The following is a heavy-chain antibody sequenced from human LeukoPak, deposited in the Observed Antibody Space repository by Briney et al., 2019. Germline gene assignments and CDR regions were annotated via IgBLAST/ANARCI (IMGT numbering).Heavy chain of an antibody. CDR1: GFTFSDYY. D-gene: IGHD2-2*01. CDR3: ARGYCSSTSCYVFAFDI. CDR2: ISSSSSYT. J-gene: IGHJ3*02. Sequence: PGGSLRLSCVASGFTFSDYYMSWIRQAPGKGLEWVSYISSSSSYTNYADSVKGRFTISRDNAKNSLYLQMNSLRAEDTAVYYCARGYCSSTSCYVFAFDIWGQGTMVTVSS. V-gene: IGHV3-11*06.